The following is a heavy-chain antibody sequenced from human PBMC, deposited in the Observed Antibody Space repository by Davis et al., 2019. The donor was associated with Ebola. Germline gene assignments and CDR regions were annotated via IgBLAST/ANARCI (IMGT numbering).Heavy chain of an antibody. CDR1: GGSFSGYY. Sequence: SETLSLTCAVYGGSFSGYYWSWIRQPPGKGLEWIGEINHSGSTNYNPSLKSRVTISVDTSKNQFSLKLSSVTAADTAAYYCARGPSVKGFDYWGQGTLVTVSS. CDR2: INHSGST. CDR3: ARGPSVKGFDY. J-gene: IGHJ4*02. V-gene: IGHV4-34*01.